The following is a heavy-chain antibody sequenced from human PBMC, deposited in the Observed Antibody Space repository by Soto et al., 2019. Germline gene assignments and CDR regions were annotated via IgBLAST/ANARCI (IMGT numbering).Heavy chain of an antibody. CDR3: ARDPLWGTAMVLWYFDL. CDR2: IYSSGNT. J-gene: IGHJ2*01. D-gene: IGHD5-18*01. V-gene: IGHV3-66*01. Sequence: PGGSLRLSCAASGFSVRRSYMSWVRQAPGKGLEWVSLIYSSGNTYHADSVKDRFTISRDESKNTLYLQMNSLRAEDTAVYYCARDPLWGTAMVLWYFDLWGRGTLVTVSS. CDR1: GFSVRRSY.